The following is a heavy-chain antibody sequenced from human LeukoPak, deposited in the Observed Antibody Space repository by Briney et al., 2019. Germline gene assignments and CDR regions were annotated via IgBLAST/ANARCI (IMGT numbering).Heavy chain of an antibody. D-gene: IGHD5-18*01. Sequence: GGSLRLSCEASGFTFNIFSMNWVRQAPGKGLEWLSYIGGNTGIIWYADSVKGRFTISRDNAKNSLYLQMNSLGVEDTAVYFCARGGSDTAMAHDYWGQGTLVTVSS. CDR3: ARGGSDTAMAHDY. V-gene: IGHV3-48*01. CDR1: GFTFNIFS. CDR2: IGGNTGII. J-gene: IGHJ4*02.